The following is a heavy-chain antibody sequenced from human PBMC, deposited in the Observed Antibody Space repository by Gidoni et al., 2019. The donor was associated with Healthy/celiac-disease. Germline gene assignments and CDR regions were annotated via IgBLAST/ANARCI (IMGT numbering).Heavy chain of an antibody. D-gene: IGHD3-9*01. Sequence: QVQLQESGPGLVKPSETLSLTCTVSGGSISSYYWSWIRQPPGKGLEWIGYIYYSGSTNYNPSLKSRVTISVDTSKNQFSLKLSSVTAADTAVYYCAREVDIRIDPWGQGTLVTVSS. CDR2: IYYSGST. J-gene: IGHJ5*02. CDR1: GGSISSYY. V-gene: IGHV4-59*01. CDR3: AREVDIRIDP.